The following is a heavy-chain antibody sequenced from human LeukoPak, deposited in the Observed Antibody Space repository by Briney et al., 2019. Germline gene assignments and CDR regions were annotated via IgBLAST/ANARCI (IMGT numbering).Heavy chain of an antibody. V-gene: IGHV4-4*07. J-gene: IGHJ4*02. CDR2: IYTSGNT. CDR1: GGSISNYY. Sequence: PSETLSLTCTVSGGSISNYYWNWIRQPAGKGLEWIGRIYTSGNTYYNPSLKSRVTISRDTSKNHFSLELSSVTGADTAVYYCARVGGSWDSFDYWGQGNLVTVSS. D-gene: IGHD6-13*01. CDR3: ARVGGSWDSFDY.